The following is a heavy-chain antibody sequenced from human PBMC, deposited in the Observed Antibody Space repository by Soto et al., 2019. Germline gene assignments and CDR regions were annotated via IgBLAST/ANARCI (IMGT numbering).Heavy chain of an antibody. D-gene: IGHD1-26*01. CDR2: IKPKSDGETA. J-gene: IGHJ4*02. CDR1: RFNFSAAW. V-gene: IGHV3-15*07. Sequence: EMHLVQSGGGLVKPGGSLRLSCVASRFNFSAAWLNWILQAPGKGLEWVGRIKPKSDGETADYTAPVRGRFTISRDDSQNTLHLQMDSLKTEDTAVYYCATVPSSRVATWGLGVLVTVSS. CDR3: ATVPSSRVAT.